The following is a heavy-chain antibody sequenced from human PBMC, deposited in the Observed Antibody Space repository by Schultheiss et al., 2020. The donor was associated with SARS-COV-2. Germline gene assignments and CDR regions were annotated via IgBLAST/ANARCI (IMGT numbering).Heavy chain of an antibody. D-gene: IGHD1-26*01. CDR2: INHSGST. Sequence: SQTLSLTCGVYGGSFSGFYWNWIRQPPGKGLEWIGEINHSGSTNYNPSLKSRVTISVDTSKNQFSLKLSSVTAADTAVYYCASFSGSYFSADAFDIWGQGTMVTVSS. CDR1: GGSFSGFY. J-gene: IGHJ3*02. CDR3: ASFSGSYFSADAFDI. V-gene: IGHV4-34*01.